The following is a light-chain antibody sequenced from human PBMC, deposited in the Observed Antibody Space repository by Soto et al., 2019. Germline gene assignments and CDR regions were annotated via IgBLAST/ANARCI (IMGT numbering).Light chain of an antibody. CDR2: DAS. J-gene: IGKJ1*01. V-gene: IGKV3-20*01. CDR1: QTVGSNY. CDR3: HQYASSPLT. Sequence: DIVLTQSPGTLSLSPGERATLSCRASQTVGSNYLAWYQQKPGQAPRLLIYDASSRATGIPDRFSGSGSGTDFTLTFSRLEPEDFAVYYCHQYASSPLTFGQGTKVEIK.